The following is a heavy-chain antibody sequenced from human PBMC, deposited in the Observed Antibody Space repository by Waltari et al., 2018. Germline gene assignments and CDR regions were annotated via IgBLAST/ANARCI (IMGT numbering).Heavy chain of an antibody. J-gene: IGHJ4*02. Sequence: QLQLQDPAPGLVKPSETLSLTCTVPGGPTTISSSYWGWIRQPPGKGLEWIGSIYYSGSTYYNPSLKSRVTISVDTSKNQFSLKLSSVTAADTAVYYCARGPDSGYGVFDYWGQGTLVTVSS. CDR3: ARGPDSGYGVFDY. CDR1: GGPTTISSSY. V-gene: IGHV4-39*07. D-gene: IGHD5-12*01. CDR2: IYYSGST.